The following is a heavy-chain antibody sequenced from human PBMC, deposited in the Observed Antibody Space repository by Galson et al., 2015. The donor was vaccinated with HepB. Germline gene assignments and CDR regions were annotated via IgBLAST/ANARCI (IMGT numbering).Heavy chain of an antibody. CDR2: IYYSGST. CDR1: GGSISSYY. Sequence: ETLSLTCTVSGGSISSYYWSWIRQPPGKGLEWIGHIYYSGSTNYTPSLKSRVTISVDTSKNQFSLKLSSVTAADTTVYYCARHGGKVSRSSFDYWGQGTLVTVSS. J-gene: IGHJ4*02. D-gene: IGHD1-26*01. V-gene: IGHV4-59*08. CDR3: ARHGGKVSRSSFDY.